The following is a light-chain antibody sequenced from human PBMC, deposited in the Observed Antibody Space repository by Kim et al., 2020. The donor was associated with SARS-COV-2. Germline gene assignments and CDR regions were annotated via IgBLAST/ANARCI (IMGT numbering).Light chain of an antibody. V-gene: IGLV3-19*01. CDR1: SIRSYY. J-gene: IGLJ2*01. CDR3: NSRDSNDNVV. Sequence: VALGQTVRITCQGDSIRSYYATWYQQKPGQAPILVIYGKNNRPSGSPDRFSGSSSGNTASLTITGTQTGDEADYYCNSRDSNDNVVFGGGTQLTVL. CDR2: GKN.